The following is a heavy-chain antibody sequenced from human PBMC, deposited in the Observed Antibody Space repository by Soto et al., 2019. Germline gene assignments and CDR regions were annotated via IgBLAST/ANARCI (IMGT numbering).Heavy chain of an antibody. D-gene: IGHD2-15*01. CDR2: ISGSGGST. J-gene: IGHJ3*02. V-gene: IGHV3-23*01. CDR3: AKDLLGCSGGSCYLGGGVDAFDI. CDR1: GFTFSSYA. Sequence: GGSLRLSCAASGFTFSSYAISWVRQAPGKGLEWVSAISGSGGSTYYADSVKGRFTISRDNSKNTLYLQMNSLRAEDTAVYYCAKDLLGCSGGSCYLGGGVDAFDIWGQGTMVTVSS.